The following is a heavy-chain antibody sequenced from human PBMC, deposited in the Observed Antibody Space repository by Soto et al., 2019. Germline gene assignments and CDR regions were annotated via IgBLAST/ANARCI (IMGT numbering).Heavy chain of an antibody. CDR2: IKRRAAGGTT. J-gene: IGHJ4*02. Sequence: EVQLVESGGGLVKPGGSLSLSCAASGFTFSNVWMSWVRQAPGKGLEWVGRIKRRAAGGTTDYATPVRGRFTVSRDDSKNTLSLQMNSLKTEDTAVDDCTAGYCSGGSCYSVVYWGQGALVTVSS. CDR1: GFTFSNVW. CDR3: TAGYCSGGSCYSVVY. V-gene: IGHV3-15*01. D-gene: IGHD2-15*01.